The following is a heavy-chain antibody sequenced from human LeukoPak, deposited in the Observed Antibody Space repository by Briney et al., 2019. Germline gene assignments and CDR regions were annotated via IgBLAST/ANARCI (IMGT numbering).Heavy chain of an antibody. CDR2: IIVGSGRT. Sequence: SVEVSCKASGFTFSNSAIQWVRQARGQRLEWIGWIIVGSGRTHYAQNLQERLTITRDMSTNTAYMELSSLRSEDTAVYYCAAELYSGTYGRCCSFAFWGQGTPVTVSS. CDR3: AAELYSGTYGRCCSFAF. D-gene: IGHD1-26*01. V-gene: IGHV1-58*02. CDR1: GFTFSNSA. J-gene: IGHJ4*02.